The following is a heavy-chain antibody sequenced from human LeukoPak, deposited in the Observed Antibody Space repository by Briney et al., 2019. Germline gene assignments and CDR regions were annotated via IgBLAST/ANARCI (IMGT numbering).Heavy chain of an antibody. V-gene: IGHV3-48*03. Sequence: GGSLRLSCAASGFSFSSYEMNWVRQAPGKGLEWVSYISGSGTTIYYADSVKGRFTISRDNAENSLYLQMNSLRAEDTAVYYCARGIDYGGNVDYWGQGTLVTVSS. D-gene: IGHD4-23*01. CDR1: GFSFSSYE. J-gene: IGHJ4*02. CDR3: ARGIDYGGNVDY. CDR2: ISGSGTTI.